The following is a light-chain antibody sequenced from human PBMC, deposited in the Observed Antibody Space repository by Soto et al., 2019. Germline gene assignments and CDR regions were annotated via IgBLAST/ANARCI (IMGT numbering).Light chain of an antibody. Sequence: QSVLTQPASVSGSPGQSITISCTGTRSDVGGYNYVSWYQQHPGKAPKLIIYDVSNRPSGVSNRFSGSKSGNTASLTISGLQAEDESDYYCSSYTSSSTLSVVFGGGTKLTVL. J-gene: IGLJ2*01. V-gene: IGLV2-14*01. CDR3: SSYTSSSTLSVV. CDR1: RSDVGGYNY. CDR2: DVS.